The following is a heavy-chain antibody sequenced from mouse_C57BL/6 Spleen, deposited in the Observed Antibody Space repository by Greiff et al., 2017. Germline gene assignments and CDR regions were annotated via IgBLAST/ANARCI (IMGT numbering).Heavy chain of an antibody. Sequence: VQLQQSGPELVKPGASVKMSCKASGYTFTDYNMHWVKQSHGKSLEWIGYINPNNGGTSYNQKFKGKATLTVNKSSSPAYMELRSLTSEGSAVYYCARDPFNYYGNRVDYWGQGTTLTVSS. CDR1: GYTFTDYN. CDR2: INPNNGGT. CDR3: ARDPFNYYGNRVDY. D-gene: IGHD1-1*01. V-gene: IGHV1-22*01. J-gene: IGHJ2*01.